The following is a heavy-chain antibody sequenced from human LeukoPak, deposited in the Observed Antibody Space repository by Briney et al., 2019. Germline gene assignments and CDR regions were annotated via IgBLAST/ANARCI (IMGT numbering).Heavy chain of an antibody. Sequence: GGSLRLSCAASGFTFSSYWMSWVRQAPGKGLEWVANIKQDGSEKYYVDSVKGRFTISRDIAKNSLYLQMNSLRAEDTAVYYCARDRSSSWYMDWFDPWGQGTLVTVSS. CDR1: GFTFSSYW. J-gene: IGHJ5*02. CDR2: IKQDGSEK. V-gene: IGHV3-7*01. D-gene: IGHD6-13*01. CDR3: ARDRSSSWYMDWFDP.